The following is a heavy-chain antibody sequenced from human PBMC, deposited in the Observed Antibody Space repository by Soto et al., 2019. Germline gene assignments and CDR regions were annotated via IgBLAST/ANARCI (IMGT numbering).Heavy chain of an antibody. Sequence: GASVKVSCKASGYTFTSYAMHWVRQAPGQRLEWMGWINAGNGNTKYSQKFQGRVTITRDTSASTAYMELSSLRSEDTAVYYCARDRPLGDSSGSPDAFDIWGQGTMVTVSS. CDR2: INAGNGNT. D-gene: IGHD3-22*01. CDR1: GYTFTSYA. V-gene: IGHV1-3*01. J-gene: IGHJ3*02. CDR3: ARDRPLGDSSGSPDAFDI.